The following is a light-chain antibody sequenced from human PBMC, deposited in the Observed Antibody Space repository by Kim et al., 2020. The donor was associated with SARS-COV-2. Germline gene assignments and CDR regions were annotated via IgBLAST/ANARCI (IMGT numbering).Light chain of an antibody. J-gene: IGLJ1*01. V-gene: IGLV2-14*03. CDR2: DVN. CDR3: SSYTSTSTLV. Sequence: GQSITIYCTGTSNDVGGYNYVSWYQQHPGKAPQLMIYDVNYRPSRISSRFSGSKSGNTASLTISGLQSEDEGDYYCSSYTSTSTLVFGTGTKVTVL. CDR1: SNDVGGYNY.